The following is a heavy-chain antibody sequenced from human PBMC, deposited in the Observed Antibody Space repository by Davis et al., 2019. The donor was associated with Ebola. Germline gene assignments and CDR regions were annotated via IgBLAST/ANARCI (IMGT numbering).Heavy chain of an antibody. CDR2: IIPIFGTA. V-gene: IGHV1-69*06. Sequence: AASVKVSCKASGGTFSSYAISWVRQAPGQGLEWMGGIIPIFGTANYAQKFQGRVTITADKSTSTAYMELSSLRSEDTAVYYCARDRTTVTYYYGMDVWGQGTTVTVSS. D-gene: IGHD4-17*01. J-gene: IGHJ6*02. CDR1: GGTFSSYA. CDR3: ARDRTTVTYYYGMDV.